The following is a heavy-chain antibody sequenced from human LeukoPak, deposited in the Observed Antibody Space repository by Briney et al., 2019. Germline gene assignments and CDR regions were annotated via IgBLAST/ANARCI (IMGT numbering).Heavy chain of an antibody. Sequence: PSETLSLTCTVSGGSIDSNTWTWIRQPPGKGLEWIGYIYYSGTTNYNPSLKSRVTMSVDMSKNQFSLKLSSVTAADTAVYYCARRSSRWKTWLDPWGQGTLVTVSS. CDR2: IYYSGTT. CDR1: GGSIDSNT. D-gene: IGHD6-13*01. J-gene: IGHJ5*02. V-gene: IGHV4-59*01. CDR3: ARRSSRWKTWLDP.